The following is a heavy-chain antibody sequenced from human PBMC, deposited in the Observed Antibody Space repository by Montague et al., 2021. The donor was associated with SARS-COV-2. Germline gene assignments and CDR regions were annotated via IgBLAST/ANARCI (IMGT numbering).Heavy chain of an antibody. CDR1: GFSLTTRAVG. D-gene: IGHD6-19*01. Sequence: LVKPTQTLTLTCNFSGFSLTTRAVGVGWIRQPPGKGLEWIGSIYYRGSTYYNPSLKSRVFISVDTSKNQLPLTLTSVTAADTAVYYCATQEDPSGWIPGPFDFWGQGTLLSVSS. CDR2: IYYRGST. CDR3: ATQEDPSGWIPGPFDF. J-gene: IGHJ4*02. V-gene: IGHV4-39*01.